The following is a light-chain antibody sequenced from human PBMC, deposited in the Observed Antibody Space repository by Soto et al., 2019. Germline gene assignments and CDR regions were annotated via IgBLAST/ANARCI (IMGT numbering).Light chain of an antibody. J-gene: IGKJ1*01. Sequence: EIVLTQSPATLSLSPGERATLSCRASQGVCSYVAWYVQKPGQAPRLLIYDSSKRATGIPARFSGSGSGTDFTLTISSLEPEDFAVYYCQQRARWPWTFGQGTKVEIK. CDR3: QQRARWPWT. CDR2: DSS. V-gene: IGKV3-11*01. CDR1: QGVCSY.